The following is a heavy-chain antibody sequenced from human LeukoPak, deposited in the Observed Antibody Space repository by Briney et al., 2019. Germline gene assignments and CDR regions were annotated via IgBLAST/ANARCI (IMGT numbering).Heavy chain of an antibody. CDR2: ISYDGSNK. CDR3: AKEDCSSTSCLEFYGMDV. V-gene: IGHV3-30*18. J-gene: IGHJ6*02. CDR1: GFTFSSYG. Sequence: GGSLKLSCAASGFTFSSYGMHWVRQAPGKGLEWVAVISYDGSNKYYADSVKGRFTISRDNSKNTLYLQMNSLRAEDTAVYYCAKEDCSSTSCLEFYGMDVWGQGTTVTVSS. D-gene: IGHD2-2*01.